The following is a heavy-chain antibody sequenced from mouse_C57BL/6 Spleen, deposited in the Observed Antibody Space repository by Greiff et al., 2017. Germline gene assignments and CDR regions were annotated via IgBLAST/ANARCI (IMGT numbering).Heavy chain of an antibody. CDR1: GYTFTDYE. CDR3: TRWALGTRDAMDY. D-gene: IGHD3-3*01. CDR2: IDPETGGT. Sequence: VKLQESGAELVRPGASVTLSCKASGYTFTDYEMHWVKQTPGHGLEWIGAIDPETGGTDYNQKFKGKAILTADKSSSTAYMELRSLTSADPAVYYCTRWALGTRDAMDYWGQGTSVTVSS. V-gene: IGHV1-15*01. J-gene: IGHJ4*01.